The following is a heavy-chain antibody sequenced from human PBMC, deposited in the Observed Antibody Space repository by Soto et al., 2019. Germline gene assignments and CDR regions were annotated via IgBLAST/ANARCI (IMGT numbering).Heavy chain of an antibody. CDR3: ARPGRDLWSGRYYFDF. V-gene: IGHV3-30*03. CDR2: ISYDGSII. Sequence: QVQLVESGEGVVRLGGSRSLPFEASGFAFISYGMHGVGQVPGRGLEGGAVISYDGSIIYYADSVKGRFTISRDNSKNTLYLQMNSLRAEDTAVYHCARPGRDLWSGRYYFDFWGQGTLVTVSS. J-gene: IGHJ4*02. D-gene: IGHD3-3*01. CDR1: GFAFISYG.